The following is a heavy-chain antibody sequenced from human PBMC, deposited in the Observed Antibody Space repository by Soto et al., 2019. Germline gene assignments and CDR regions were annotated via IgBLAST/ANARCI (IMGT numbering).Heavy chain of an antibody. D-gene: IGHD2-2*01. CDR1: GFTFSTYG. Sequence: QTGGSLRLSCAASGFTFSTYGMHWVRQAPGKGLEWVALIWFDGSDKYYTESVKGRFTISRDNSRSTVDLQMNSLRAEDTAVYYCARLYCSAASCYSVGAFDIRGQGTMVTVSS. CDR3: ARLYCSAASCYSVGAFDI. J-gene: IGHJ3*02. V-gene: IGHV3-33*01. CDR2: IWFDGSDK.